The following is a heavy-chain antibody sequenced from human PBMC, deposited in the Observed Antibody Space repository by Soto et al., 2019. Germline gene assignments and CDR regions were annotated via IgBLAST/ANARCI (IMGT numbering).Heavy chain of an antibody. CDR2: IKQDGSEK. CDR1: GFTFSSYW. D-gene: IGHD3-10*01. Sequence: GGSLRLSCAASGFTFSSYWMSWVRQAPGKGLEWVANIKQDGSEKYYVDSVKGRFTISRDNAKNSLYLQMNSLRAEDTAVYYCARGLGNYYGSGSYPSGMDVWGQGTTVTVSS. V-gene: IGHV3-7*01. J-gene: IGHJ6*02. CDR3: ARGLGNYYGSGSYPSGMDV.